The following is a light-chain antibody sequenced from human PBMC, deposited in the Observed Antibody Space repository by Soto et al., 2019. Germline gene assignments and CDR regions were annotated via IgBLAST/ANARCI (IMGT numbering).Light chain of an antibody. V-gene: IGKV3-15*01. J-gene: IGKJ2*01. CDR1: QSVYNN. CDR3: QQYNNWPSYT. Sequence: EIVMTQSPATLSVSPGERATLSCRASQSVYNNLAWYQQKPGQAPRLLISGASTRATGIPARFSGSGSGTEFTVTISSLQSEDLAVYYCQQYNNWPSYTFGQGTKLQIK. CDR2: GAS.